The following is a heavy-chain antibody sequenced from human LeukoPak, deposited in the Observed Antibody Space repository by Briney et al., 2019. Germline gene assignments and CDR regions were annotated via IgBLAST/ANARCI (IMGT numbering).Heavy chain of an antibody. D-gene: IGHD4-17*01. CDR3: ARSGYGDYEWFDP. V-gene: IGHV1-46*01. CDR1: GYTFTSYY. Sequence: ASVKVSCKASGYTFTSYYMHWVRQAPGQGLEWMGIINPSGGSTSYAQKFQGRVTMTRDTSASTVYMELSSLRSEDTAVYYCARSGYGDYEWFDPWGQGTLVTVSS. CDR2: INPSGGST. J-gene: IGHJ5*02.